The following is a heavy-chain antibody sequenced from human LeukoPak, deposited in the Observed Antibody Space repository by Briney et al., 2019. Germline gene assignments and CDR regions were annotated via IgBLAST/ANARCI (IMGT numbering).Heavy chain of an antibody. Sequence: ASAKISCKASGGTFISYSISCVRHALVQRLEWMGGIIPIFGTANYAQKFQGREAIIAAESTSTADKGLRSPRYEAPTVVYSWANLTGPKHREFDYWGQGTMVTVSS. J-gene: IGHJ4*02. V-gene: IGHV1-69*13. D-gene: IGHD3-9*01. CDR1: GGTFISYS. CDR2: IIPIFGTA. CDR3: WANLTGPKHREFDY.